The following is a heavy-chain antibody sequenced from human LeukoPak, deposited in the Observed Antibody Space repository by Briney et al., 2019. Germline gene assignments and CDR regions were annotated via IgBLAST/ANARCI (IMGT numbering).Heavy chain of an antibody. CDR1: GFTFSTYW. V-gene: IGHV3-7*03. D-gene: IGHD3-16*02. CDR2: IKQDGSET. J-gene: IGHJ4*02. CDR3: ARGGGVWGSYRYFDY. Sequence: GGSLRLSCAASGFTFSTYWMSWVRQAPGKGLEWVANIKQDGSETHYVDSLRDRFTISRDNAKNSLYLQMNSLRAEDTALYHCARGGGVWGSYRYFDYWDQGTLVTVSS.